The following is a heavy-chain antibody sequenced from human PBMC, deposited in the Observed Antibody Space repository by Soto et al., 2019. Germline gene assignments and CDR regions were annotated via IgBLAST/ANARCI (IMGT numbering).Heavy chain of an antibody. CDR3: ARQLGYCSGGTCFEFDY. J-gene: IGHJ4*01. V-gene: IGHV3-11*01. Sequence: QVQVVESGGGLVKPGGSLRLSCAASGFTFSDYYMSWIRQAPGKGLEWISYISSSGKTMYYADSVKGRSTISRDNAKNSLYLQMNSLRAEDTAVYYCARQLGYCSGGTCFEFDYWGHGTLVTVSS. CDR2: ISSSGKTM. CDR1: GFTFSDYY. D-gene: IGHD2-15*01.